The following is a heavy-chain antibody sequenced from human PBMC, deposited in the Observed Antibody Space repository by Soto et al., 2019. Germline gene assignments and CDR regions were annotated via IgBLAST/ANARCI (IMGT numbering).Heavy chain of an antibody. CDR1: GGSISSVGYY. J-gene: IGHJ4*02. V-gene: IGHV4-39*01. Sequence: PSETRSLTCTVSGGSISSVGYYWGWIRQPPGKGLEWIGSIYYSGSTYYNPSLKSRLTISVDTSKNQFSLKLSSVTAADTAVYYCARRSRYGSGSLHFAYWGQGTLVTAPQ. CDR3: ARRSRYGSGSLHFAY. D-gene: IGHD3-10*01. CDR2: IYYSGST.